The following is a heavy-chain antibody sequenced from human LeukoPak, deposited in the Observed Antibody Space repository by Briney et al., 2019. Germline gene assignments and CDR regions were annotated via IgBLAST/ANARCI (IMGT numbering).Heavy chain of an antibody. CDR1: GGSFSGYY. V-gene: IGHV4-34*01. J-gene: IGHJ4*02. Sequence: PSETLSLTCAVYGGSFSGYYWSWIRQPPGKGLEWIGEINHSGSTNYNPSLKSRVTISVDTSKNQFSLKLSSVTAADTAVYYCARRRIVGATRDYWGQGTLVTVSS. D-gene: IGHD1-26*01. CDR2: INHSGST. CDR3: ARRRIVGATRDY.